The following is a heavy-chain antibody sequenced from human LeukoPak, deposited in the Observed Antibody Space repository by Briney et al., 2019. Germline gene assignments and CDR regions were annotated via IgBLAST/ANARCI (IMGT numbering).Heavy chain of an antibody. CDR3: ARPYYYDSRIDP. CDR2: IHNSGTT. J-gene: IGHJ5*02. D-gene: IGHD3-22*01. Sequence: PSETLSLTCAVSGGPFSGYFWSWIRQSSGKGLEWIGEIHNSGTTNYNPSLNSRVTISEDTSKNQFSLKLSSVTAADTAVYYCARPYYYDSRIDPWGQGTLVTVSS. V-gene: IGHV4-34*01. CDR1: GGPFSGYF.